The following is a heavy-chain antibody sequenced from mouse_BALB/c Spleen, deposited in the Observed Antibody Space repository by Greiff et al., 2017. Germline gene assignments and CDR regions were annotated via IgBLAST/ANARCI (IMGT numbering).Heavy chain of an antibody. D-gene: IGHD4-1*01. V-gene: IGHV6-6*02. CDR1: GFTFSNYW. J-gene: IGHJ4*01. CDR2: IRLKSNNYAT. Sequence: EVMLVESGGGLVQPGGSMKLSCVASGFTFSNYWMNWVRQSPEKGLEWVAEIRLKSNNYATHYAESVKGRFTISRDDSKSSVYLQMNNLRAEDTGIYYCTRGALGPYYYAMDYWGQGTSVTVSS. CDR3: TRGALGPYYYAMDY.